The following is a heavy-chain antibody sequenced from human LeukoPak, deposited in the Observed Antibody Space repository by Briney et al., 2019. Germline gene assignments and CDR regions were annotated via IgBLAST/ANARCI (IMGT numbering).Heavy chain of an antibody. Sequence: SETLSLTCAVYGGSFSGYYWSWIRQPPGKGLEWIGEINHSGSTNYNPSLKSRVTISVDTSKNQFSLKLSSVTAADTAVYYCAHRGPYYYDSSGYYGYWGQGTLVTVSS. D-gene: IGHD3-22*01. CDR3: AHRGPYYYDSSGYYGY. V-gene: IGHV4-34*01. CDR2: INHSGST. CDR1: GGSFSGYY. J-gene: IGHJ4*02.